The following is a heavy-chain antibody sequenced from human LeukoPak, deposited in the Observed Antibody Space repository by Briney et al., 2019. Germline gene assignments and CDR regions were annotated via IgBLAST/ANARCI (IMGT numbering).Heavy chain of an antibody. Sequence: SVKVSCKASGYTFTGYYMHWVRQAPGQGLEWMGWINPNSGGTNYAQKFQGRVTMTRDTSISTAYMELSRLRSDDTAVYYCARGCSGGSCYSPLDYWGQGTLVTVSS. J-gene: IGHJ4*02. V-gene: IGHV1-2*02. D-gene: IGHD2-15*01. CDR1: GYTFTGYY. CDR3: ARGCSGGSCYSPLDY. CDR2: INPNSGGT.